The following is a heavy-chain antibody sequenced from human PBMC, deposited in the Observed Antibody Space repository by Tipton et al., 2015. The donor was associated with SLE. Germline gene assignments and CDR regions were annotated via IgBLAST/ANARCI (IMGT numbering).Heavy chain of an antibody. CDR2: IYYSGST. CDR1: GGSISSYY. V-gene: IGHV4-59*01. D-gene: IGHD3-10*01. CDR3: ARDAGGGMDV. J-gene: IGHJ6*02. Sequence: TLSLTCTVSGGSISSYYWSWIRQPPGKGLEWIGYIYYSGSTNYNPSLKSRVTISVDTPKNRFSLKLSSVTAADTAVYYCARDAGGGMDVWGQGTTVTVSS.